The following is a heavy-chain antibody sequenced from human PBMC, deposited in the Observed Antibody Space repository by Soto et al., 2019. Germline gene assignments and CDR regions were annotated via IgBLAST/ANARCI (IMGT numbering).Heavy chain of an antibody. J-gene: IGHJ6*02. CDR3: AGARVPYSSTWYRYDYYGMDI. V-gene: IGHV4-31*03. D-gene: IGHD6-13*01. Sequence: SETLSLTCTVSGDSISSSSYYWSWIRQHPGKGLEWIGYIHYSGNTRYNPSLKSRLTISVDTSKNQFSLMLSSLTAADTAVYFCAGARVPYSSTWYRYDYYGMDIWGQGTTVTVSS. CDR1: GDSISSSSYY. CDR2: IHYSGNT.